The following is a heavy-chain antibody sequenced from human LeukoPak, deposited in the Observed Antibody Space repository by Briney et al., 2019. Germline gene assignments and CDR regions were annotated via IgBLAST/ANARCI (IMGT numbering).Heavy chain of an antibody. CDR3: ARGTTALMDV. CDR1: GFTFSSYS. Sequence: GGSLSLSCAASGFTFSSYSMNWVRQAPGKGLEWVSSISSGTSFIYYADSVKGRFTISRDNAKNSLYLQMNSLRAEDTAVYYCARGTTALMDVWGKGTTVTVSS. V-gene: IGHV3-21*01. CDR2: ISSGTSFI. J-gene: IGHJ6*03. D-gene: IGHD2-21*02.